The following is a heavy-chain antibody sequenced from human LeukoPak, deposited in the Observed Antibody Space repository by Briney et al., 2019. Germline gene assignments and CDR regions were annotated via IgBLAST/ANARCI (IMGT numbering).Heavy chain of an antibody. CDR3: ARVQDPLLWFGIPLFDP. CDR1: GGSVSSSHY. V-gene: IGHV4-39*07. J-gene: IGHJ5*02. Sequence: SETLSLTCTVSGGSVSSSHYWGWIRQPPGKGLEWIGSIYYGGSTYYNASLRSRVATSVDTSKNQFSLKLSSVTAADTAVYYCARVQDPLLWFGIPLFDPWGQGTLVTVSS. D-gene: IGHD3-10*01. CDR2: IYYGGST.